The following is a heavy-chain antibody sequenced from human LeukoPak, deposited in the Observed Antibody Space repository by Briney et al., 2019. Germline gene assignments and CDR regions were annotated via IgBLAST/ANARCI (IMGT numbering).Heavy chain of an antibody. CDR1: GYTFSSYG. Sequence: VASVKVSCKASGYTFSSYGISWVRQAPGQGLEWMGWISAYNGNTNYAQKLQGRVTMTTDTSTSTAYMELRSLRSEDTAVYYCARLDNSGWYENWFDPWGQGTLVTVSS. CDR3: ARLDNSGWYENWFDP. V-gene: IGHV1-18*01. D-gene: IGHD6-19*01. J-gene: IGHJ5*02. CDR2: ISAYNGNT.